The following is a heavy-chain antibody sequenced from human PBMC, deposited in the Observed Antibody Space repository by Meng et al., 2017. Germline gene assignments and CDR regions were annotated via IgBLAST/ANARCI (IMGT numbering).Heavy chain of an antibody. Sequence: ESLKISCAASGFTFSQYWMTWVRQAPGKGLEWVANINQDGSAKSYVDSVKGRFTISRDNAKNSLYLQMNSLRAEDTAVYYCARWQTGYSGHGIDYWGQGTLVTVSS. CDR1: GFTFSQYW. CDR3: ARWQTGYSGHGIDY. J-gene: IGHJ4*02. D-gene: IGHD5-12*01. V-gene: IGHV3-7*01. CDR2: INQDGSAK.